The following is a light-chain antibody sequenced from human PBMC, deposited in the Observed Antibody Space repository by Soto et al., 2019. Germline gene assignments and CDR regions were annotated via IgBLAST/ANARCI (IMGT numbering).Light chain of an antibody. CDR3: QQYGSSPPYT. V-gene: IGKV3-20*01. CDR1: QSVSSSY. Sequence: EIVLTQSPGTLSLSPGERATLSCRASQSVSSSYLAWYQQKPGQAPRLLIYGASSRATGIPDRFSGSGSGTDFPLTISRRGPEVFAVYYCQQYGSSPPYTFGQGTKLDIK. J-gene: IGKJ2*01. CDR2: GAS.